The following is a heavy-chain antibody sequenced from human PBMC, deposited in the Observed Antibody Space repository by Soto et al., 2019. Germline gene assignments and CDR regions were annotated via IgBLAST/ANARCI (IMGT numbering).Heavy chain of an antibody. J-gene: IGHJ6*02. CDR2: IYYSGST. CDR3: ARDLVTTVTNGAGMDV. Sequence: QVQLQESGPGLVKPSQTLSLTCTVSGGSISSGDYYWSWIRQPPGKGLEWIGYIYYSGSTYYNPSLKSRVTISVDTSKNQFSLKLSSVTAAYTAVYYCARDLVTTVTNGAGMDVWGQGTTVTVSS. D-gene: IGHD4-17*01. CDR1: GGSISSGDYY. V-gene: IGHV4-30-4*01.